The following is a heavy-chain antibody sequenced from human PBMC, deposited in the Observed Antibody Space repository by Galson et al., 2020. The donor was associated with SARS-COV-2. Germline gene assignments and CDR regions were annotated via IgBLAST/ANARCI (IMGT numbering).Heavy chain of an antibody. CDR2: ISYDGSNK. CDR1: GFTFSSYA. V-gene: IGHV3-30-3*01. D-gene: IGHD1-26*01. Sequence: GGSLRLSCAASGFTFSSYAMHWVRQAPGKGLEWVAVISYDGSNKYYADSVKGRFTISRDNSKNTLYLQMNSLRAEDTAVYYCARDRGWGGSYYPDYWGQGTLVTVSS. J-gene: IGHJ4*02. CDR3: ARDRGWGGSYYPDY.